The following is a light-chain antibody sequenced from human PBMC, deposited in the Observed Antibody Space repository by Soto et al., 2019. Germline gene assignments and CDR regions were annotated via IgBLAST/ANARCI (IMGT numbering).Light chain of an antibody. CDR3: QHRHT. J-gene: IGKJ3*01. CDR1: QSVSID. V-gene: IGKV3-11*01. Sequence: EVVLTQSPATLSLSPGDRATLSCRASQSVSIDFAWYQQKPGQAPRLLIYDASNRATGIPARFSGSGSGTDFTLTISSLEPEDFAVYYCQHRHTFGPGNNGDIQ. CDR2: DAS.